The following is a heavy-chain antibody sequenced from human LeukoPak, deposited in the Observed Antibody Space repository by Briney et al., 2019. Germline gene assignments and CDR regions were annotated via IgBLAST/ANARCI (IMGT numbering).Heavy chain of an antibody. J-gene: IGHJ4*02. CDR3: ARDASSGGHY. V-gene: IGHV4-38-2*02. CDR1: GYSISSGYY. Sequence: SETLSLTCAVSGYSISSGYYWGWTRQPPGKGLEWIGSIYHSGSTYYNPSLKSRVTISVDTSKNQFSLKLTSVTAADTAVYYCARDASSGGHYWGQGTLVTVSS. CDR2: IYHSGST. D-gene: IGHD3-22*01.